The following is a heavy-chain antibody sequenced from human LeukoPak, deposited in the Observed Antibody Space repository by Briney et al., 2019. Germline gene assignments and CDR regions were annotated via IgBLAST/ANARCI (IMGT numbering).Heavy chain of an antibody. CDR1: GGSISCYY. Sequence: SETLSLTCIVSGGSISCYYWSWLRQPPGKGLEWLGYVSYSGSTHYNPSLKSRITMSTNTSRNQFSLRLESVTAADTAVDCDARPHDRSASDDYYVWGQGTMVTVSS. V-gene: IGHV4-59*01. J-gene: IGHJ3*01. CDR3: ARPHDRSASDDYYV. D-gene: IGHD3-22*01. CDR2: VSYSGST.